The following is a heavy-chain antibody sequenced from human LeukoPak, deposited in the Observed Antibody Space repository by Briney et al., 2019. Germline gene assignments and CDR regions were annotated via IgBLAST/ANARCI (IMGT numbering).Heavy chain of an antibody. Sequence: GGSLRLSCAASGFTFSSYNMNWVRQASGKGLEWVSYISSSGSTIYYADSVKGRFTISRDNAKNSLYLQMNSLRAEDTAVYYCAELGITMIGGVWGKGTTVTISS. V-gene: IGHV3-48*04. CDR2: ISSSGSTI. CDR3: AELGITMIGGV. CDR1: GFTFSSYN. D-gene: IGHD3-10*02. J-gene: IGHJ6*04.